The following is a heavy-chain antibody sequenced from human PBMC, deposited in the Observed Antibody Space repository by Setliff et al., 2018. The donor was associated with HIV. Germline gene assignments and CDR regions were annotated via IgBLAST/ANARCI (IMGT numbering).Heavy chain of an antibody. D-gene: IGHD4-17*01. Sequence: GGSLRLSCAVSGFTFISYGMYWVRQAPGKGLEWVAFIRYDGSYRYYVDSVKGRFTISRDNSKNTLYLQMNSLKTEDTAVYYCTTALFYGDYELDYWGQGTLVTVS. CDR1: GFTFISYG. J-gene: IGHJ4*02. CDR3: TTALFYGDYELDY. V-gene: IGHV3-30*02. CDR2: IRYDGSYR.